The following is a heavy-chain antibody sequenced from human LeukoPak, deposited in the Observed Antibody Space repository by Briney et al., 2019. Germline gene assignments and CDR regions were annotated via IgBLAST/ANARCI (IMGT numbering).Heavy chain of an antibody. Sequence: ASLKVSCKASGYTFTSYYMHCVRQAPGQGLEGMGIINPSGGSTSYAQTFPGRVTMTWDTSTRTVYLELSRLRSQVTAVHYCARERADGSSWYFDYWGQGTLVTVSS. CDR1: GYTFTSYY. J-gene: IGHJ4*02. V-gene: IGHV1-46*03. CDR2: INPSGGST. D-gene: IGHD6-13*01. CDR3: ARERADGSSWYFDY.